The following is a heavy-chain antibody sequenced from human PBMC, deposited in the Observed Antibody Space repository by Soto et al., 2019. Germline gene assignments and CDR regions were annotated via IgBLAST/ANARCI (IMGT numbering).Heavy chain of an antibody. CDR1: GFTFSSYG. CDR2: ISYDGSNK. J-gene: IGHJ4*02. CDR3: AKDMNYDSSGPVGY. Sequence: GGSLRLSCAASGFTFSSYGMHWVRQAPGKGLEWVAVISYDGSNKYYADSVKGRFTISRDNSKNTLYLQMNSLRAEDTAVYYCAKDMNYDSSGPVGYWGQGTLVTVSS. D-gene: IGHD3-22*01. V-gene: IGHV3-30*18.